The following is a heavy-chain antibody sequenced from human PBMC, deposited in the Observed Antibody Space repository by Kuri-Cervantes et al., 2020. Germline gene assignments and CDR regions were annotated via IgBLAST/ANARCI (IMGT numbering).Heavy chain of an antibody. CDR2: IYTSGST. J-gene: IGHJ5*02. D-gene: IGHD2-15*01. CDR3: ARVPASFSGGSCTNWFDP. CDR1: GGSISSYY. Sequence: SETLSLTCTVSGGSISSYYWSWIRQPAGKGLEWIGRIYTSGSTNYNPSLKSRVTMSVDTSKNQFSLKLSSVTAADTAVYYCARVPASFSGGSCTNWFDPWGQGTLVTVSS. V-gene: IGHV4-4*07.